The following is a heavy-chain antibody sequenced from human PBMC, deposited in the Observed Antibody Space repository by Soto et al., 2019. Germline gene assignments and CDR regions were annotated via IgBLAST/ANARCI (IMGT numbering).Heavy chain of an antibody. CDR2: ISAYNGNT. CDR3: ARDGADGSSPIWFDP. CDR1: GYTFTSYG. Sequence: ASVKVSCKASGYTFTSYGISWVRQAPGQGLEWMGWISAYNGNTNYAQKLQGRVTVTTDTSTSTAYMELRSLRSDDTAVYYCARDGADGSSPIWFDPWGQGTLVTVSS. J-gene: IGHJ5*02. V-gene: IGHV1-18*04. D-gene: IGHD6-6*01.